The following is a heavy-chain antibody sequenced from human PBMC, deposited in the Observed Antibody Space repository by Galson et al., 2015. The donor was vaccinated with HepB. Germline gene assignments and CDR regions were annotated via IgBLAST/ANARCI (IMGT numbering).Heavy chain of an antibody. CDR1: GFTFSSYW. CDR3: ARGVVEDIVVVVAPRGFDP. V-gene: IGHV3-74*01. D-gene: IGHD2-15*01. CDR2: INSDGSST. Sequence: SLRLSCAASGFTFSSYWMHWVRQAPGKGLVWVSRINSDGSSTSYADSVKGRFTISRDNAKNTLYLQMNSLRAEDTAVYYCARGVVEDIVVVVAPRGFDPWGQGTLVTVSS. J-gene: IGHJ5*02.